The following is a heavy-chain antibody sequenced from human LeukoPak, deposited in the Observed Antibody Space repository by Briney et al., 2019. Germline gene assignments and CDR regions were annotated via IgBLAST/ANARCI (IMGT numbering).Heavy chain of an antibody. V-gene: IGHV4-31*03. CDR1: GGSISGGGYY. D-gene: IGHD3-22*01. CDR3: ARTPYYYDSSGYQSPLEYFDY. CDR2: IYYSGST. Sequence: SETLSLTCTVSGGSISGGGYYWSWIRQHPGKGLEWIGYIYYSGSTYYNPSLKSRVTISVDTSKNQFSLKLSSVTAADTAVYYCARTPYYYDSSGYQSPLEYFDYWGQGTLVTVSS. J-gene: IGHJ4*02.